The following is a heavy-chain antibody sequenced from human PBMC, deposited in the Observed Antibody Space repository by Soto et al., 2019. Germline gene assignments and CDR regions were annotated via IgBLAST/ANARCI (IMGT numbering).Heavy chain of an antibody. D-gene: IGHD3-3*01. CDR2: IYPGDSDT. CDR1: GYSFTSYW. V-gene: IGHV5-51*01. J-gene: IGHJ6*02. Sequence: GESLKISCKGSGYSFTSYWIGWVRQMPGKGLEWMGIIYPGDSDTRYSPSFQGQVTISADKSISTAYLQWSSLKASDTAMYYCARTYYDFWSGYPNYGMDVWGQGTTVTVSS. CDR3: ARTYYDFWSGYPNYGMDV.